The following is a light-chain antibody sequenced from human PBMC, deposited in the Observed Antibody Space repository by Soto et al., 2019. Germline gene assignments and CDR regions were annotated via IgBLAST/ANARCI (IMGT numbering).Light chain of an antibody. J-gene: IGLJ3*02. Sequence: QSVLTQPPSVSAAPGQKVTISCSGSSSNIGNNYVSRYQQLPGTAPKLLIYENNKRPSGIPDRFSGSKSGTSATLGITGLQTGDEADYYCGTWDSSLSAGWVFGGGTKLTVL. CDR1: SSNIGNNY. CDR3: GTWDSSLSAGWV. V-gene: IGLV1-51*02. CDR2: ENN.